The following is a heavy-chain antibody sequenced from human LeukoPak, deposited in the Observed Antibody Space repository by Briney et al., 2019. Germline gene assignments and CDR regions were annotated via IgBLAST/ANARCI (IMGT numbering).Heavy chain of an antibody. J-gene: IGHJ4*02. CDR1: GYSFTSYW. V-gene: IGHV5-10-1*01. CDR2: IDPSDSYT. CDR3: ARIPAGPYYFDY. Sequence: GESLKISCKGSGYSFTSYWISWVRQMPGKGLEWMGRIDPSDSYTNYSPSFQGHVTVSADKSISTAYLQWSSLKASDTAMYYCARIPAGPYYFDYWGQGTLVTVSS. D-gene: IGHD2-2*01.